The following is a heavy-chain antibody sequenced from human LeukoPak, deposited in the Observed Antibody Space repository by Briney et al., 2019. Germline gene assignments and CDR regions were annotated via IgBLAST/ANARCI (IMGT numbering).Heavy chain of an antibody. J-gene: IGHJ4*02. D-gene: IGHD1-26*01. CDR1: GYTFSDFD. Sequence: GASVKVSCKTSGYTFSDFDITWVRQAPGQGLEWMGWIRDYNGNTNYAQKFQGRVTMTTDTSTSTAYMELRSLRSDDTAVYYCARGGTYSRGLLVYWGQGTLVTVSS. V-gene: IGHV1-18*01. CDR2: IRDYNGNT. CDR3: ARGGTYSRGLLVY.